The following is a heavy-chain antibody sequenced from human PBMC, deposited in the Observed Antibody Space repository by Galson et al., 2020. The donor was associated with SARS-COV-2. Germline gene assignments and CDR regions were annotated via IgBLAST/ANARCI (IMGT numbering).Heavy chain of an antibody. V-gene: IGHV3-11*03. Sequence: GGSLRLSCAASGFTFSDYYMSWTRQAPGKGLEWVSYISGGGTYTNYADSVKGRFTISRDNAKNSVYLQRNSLRADDTAVFYCARRRSVSAATPFDYWGQGTLVTVSS. J-gene: IGHJ4*02. CDR2: ISGGGTYT. CDR3: ARRRSVSAATPFDY. CDR1: GFTFSDYY. D-gene: IGHD6-13*01.